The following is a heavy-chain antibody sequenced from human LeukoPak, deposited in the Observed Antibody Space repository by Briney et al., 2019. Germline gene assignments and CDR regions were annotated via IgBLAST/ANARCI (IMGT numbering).Heavy chain of an antibody. Sequence: AGGPLRLSCAASGFTFNNYAMYWVRRAPGKGLEWVSGIFGSGGSAHYADSVKGRFTISRDNSKNTVYLQLDSLRVEDTAVYYCGKTTVGYSSGRYPGWPVDYWGQGTLVTVSS. V-gene: IGHV3-23*01. J-gene: IGHJ4*02. CDR3: GKTTVGYSSGRYPGWPVDY. D-gene: IGHD2-15*01. CDR1: GFTFNNYA. CDR2: IFGSGGSA.